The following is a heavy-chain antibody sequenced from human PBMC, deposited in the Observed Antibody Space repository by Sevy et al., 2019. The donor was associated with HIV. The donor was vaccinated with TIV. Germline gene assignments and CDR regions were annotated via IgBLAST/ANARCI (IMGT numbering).Heavy chain of an antibody. CDR1: GFTFSSYS. D-gene: IGHD3-10*01. CDR2: ISSSSSYI. J-gene: IGHJ6*02. CDR3: AREHGTMVRGAIALYYYYYGMDV. V-gene: IGHV3-21*01. Sequence: GGSLRLSCAASGFTFSSYSMNWVRQAPGKGLEWVSSISSSSSYIYYADSVKGRFTISRDNAKNSLYLQMNSLRAEDTAGYYCAREHGTMVRGAIALYYYYYGMDVWGQGTTVTVSS.